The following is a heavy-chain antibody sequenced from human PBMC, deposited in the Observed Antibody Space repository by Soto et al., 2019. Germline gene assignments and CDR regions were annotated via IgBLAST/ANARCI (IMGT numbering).Heavy chain of an antibody. CDR2: ISWNSGSI. V-gene: IGHV3-9*01. J-gene: IGHJ3*02. CDR3: AKDTQFFSYAFDI. Sequence: GGSLRLSCAASGFTFDDYAMHWVRQAPGKGLEWVSGISWNSGSIGYADSVKGRFTISRDNAKNSLYLQMNSLRAEDTALYYCAKDTQFFSYAFDIWGQGTMVTVSS. CDR1: GFTFDDYA. D-gene: IGHD3-3*01.